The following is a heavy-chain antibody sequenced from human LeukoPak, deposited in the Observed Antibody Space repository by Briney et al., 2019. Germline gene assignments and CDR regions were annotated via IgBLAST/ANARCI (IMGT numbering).Heavy chain of an antibody. D-gene: IGHD2-8*01. V-gene: IGHV3-43*01. CDR3: TKDRYCTTTFCPLDY. CDR1: GFTFDDYS. Sequence: SGGSLRLSCVASGFTFDDYSFHWVRQVPGKGLEWLSLISRDGGTAYYADSVKGRFTISRDNRKNPLYLQMNSLRTEDTGLYYCTKDRYCTTTFCPLDYWGQGTLVTVSS. J-gene: IGHJ4*02. CDR2: ISRDGGTA.